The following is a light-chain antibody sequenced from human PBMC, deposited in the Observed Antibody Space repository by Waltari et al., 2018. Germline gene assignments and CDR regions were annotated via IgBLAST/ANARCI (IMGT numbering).Light chain of an antibody. V-gene: IGKV1-12*01. CDR2: AES. CDR1: QDVRTW. J-gene: IGKJ5*01. Sequence: DIKMTQSPSSVSASVCDRVTTTCRASQDVRTWLAWYQQKPGKAPNLLINAESTLQSGVPSRFSGSGSGTDFTLTISSLQPEDFATYYCQQAHSFPLITFGQGTRLEIK. CDR3: QQAHSFPLIT.